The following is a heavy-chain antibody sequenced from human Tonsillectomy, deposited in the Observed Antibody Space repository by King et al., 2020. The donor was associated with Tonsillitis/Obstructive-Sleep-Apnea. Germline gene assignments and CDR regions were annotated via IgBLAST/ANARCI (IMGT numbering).Heavy chain of an antibody. D-gene: IGHD3-3*01. Sequence: VQLVESGGGVVQPGRSLRLSCVASGFTFSNCTIHWVRQAPGKGPEWVAVISYDGSNKYYADSVKGRFTISRDSSKNTLYLQMHSLRREDTAVYYCARDTNDDLWSGPYYLDVWGKGTTVSVSS. CDR1: GFTFSNCT. CDR3: ARDTNDDLWSGPYYLDV. CDR2: ISYDGSNK. V-gene: IGHV3-30*04. J-gene: IGHJ6*03.